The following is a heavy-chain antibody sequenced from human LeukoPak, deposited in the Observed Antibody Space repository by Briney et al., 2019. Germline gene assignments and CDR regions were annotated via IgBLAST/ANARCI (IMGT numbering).Heavy chain of an antibody. CDR3: ARDKKGASCYDY. Sequence: SETLSLTCTVSGGSISSYYWSWIRQPPGKGLEWIGYIYYSGSTNYNPSLKSRVTISVDTSKNQFSLKLSSVTAADTAVYYCARDKKGASCYDYWGQGALVTVSS. D-gene: IGHD2-2*01. V-gene: IGHV4-59*01. CDR1: GGSISSYY. CDR2: IYYSGST. J-gene: IGHJ4*02.